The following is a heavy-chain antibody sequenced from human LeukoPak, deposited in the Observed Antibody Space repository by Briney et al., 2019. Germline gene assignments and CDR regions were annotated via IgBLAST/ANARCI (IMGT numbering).Heavy chain of an antibody. V-gene: IGHV4-4*07. J-gene: IGHJ5*02. Sequence: SETLSLTCTVSGGSISSYYWSWIRQPAGKGLEWIGRIYTSGSTNYNPSLKSRVTMSVDTSKNQFSLKLSSVTAADTALYYCASDVAVAGTGSNWFDPWGQGTLVTVSS. CDR2: IYTSGST. CDR3: ASDVAVAGTGSNWFDP. D-gene: IGHD6-19*01. CDR1: GGSISSYY.